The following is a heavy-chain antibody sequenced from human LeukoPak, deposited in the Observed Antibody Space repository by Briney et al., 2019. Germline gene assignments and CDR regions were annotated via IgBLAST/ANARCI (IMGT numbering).Heavy chain of an antibody. CDR3: VRGDSRDF. J-gene: IGHJ4*02. CDR2: ISSSSTNT. CDR1: GMTFSSYT. Sequence: GGSLRLSCVASGMTFSSYTMNWVRQAPGKGLEWVSSISSSSTNTHYADSMKGRFTISRDNAKNLLYLQMNSLRADDSAVYYCVRGDSRDFWGQGTLVTVSS. V-gene: IGHV3-21*01. D-gene: IGHD6-13*01.